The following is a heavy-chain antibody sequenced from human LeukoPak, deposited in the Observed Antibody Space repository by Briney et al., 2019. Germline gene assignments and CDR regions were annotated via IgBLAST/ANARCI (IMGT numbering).Heavy chain of an antibody. CDR1: GGSISSYY. D-gene: IGHD5-12*01. Sequence: SETLSLTCTVSGGSISSYYWSWIRQPAGKGLEWIGRIYTSGSTNYNPSLKSRVTISVDTSKNQFSLRLSSVTSADTAVYYCARGNSDYDYAFDIWGRGTMVTVSP. J-gene: IGHJ3*02. V-gene: IGHV4-4*07. CDR2: IYTSGST. CDR3: ARGNSDYDYAFDI.